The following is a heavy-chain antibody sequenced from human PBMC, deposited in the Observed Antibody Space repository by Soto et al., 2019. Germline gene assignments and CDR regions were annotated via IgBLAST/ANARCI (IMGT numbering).Heavy chain of an antibody. Sequence: EAPLVESGGGLVQPGRSLRLSCAASGVSFDDYAMHWVRQAPGKGLEWVSGISWNSGRRDYADSVKGRFTISRDNAKNSLYLQMNSLRPEDTALYYCVRDIGGSTITTFFDYWGQGILVTVSS. CDR2: ISWNSGRR. V-gene: IGHV3-9*01. D-gene: IGHD4-4*01. CDR1: GVSFDDYA. CDR3: VRDIGGSTITTFFDY. J-gene: IGHJ4*02.